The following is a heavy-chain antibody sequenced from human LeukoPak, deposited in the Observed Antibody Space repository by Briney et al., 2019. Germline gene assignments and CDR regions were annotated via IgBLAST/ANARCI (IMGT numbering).Heavy chain of an antibody. Sequence: GGSLRLSCAASGFMFSSYAMNWVRQAPGKGLEWVSKISDSGYTVDYADSVKGRFTISRDNAKNSLYLQMNSLRDEDTAVYYCARGYYVFGDYWGQGTLVTVSS. D-gene: IGHD3-10*02. CDR2: ISDSGYTV. V-gene: IGHV3-48*03. CDR3: ARGYYVFGDY. J-gene: IGHJ4*02. CDR1: GFMFSSYA.